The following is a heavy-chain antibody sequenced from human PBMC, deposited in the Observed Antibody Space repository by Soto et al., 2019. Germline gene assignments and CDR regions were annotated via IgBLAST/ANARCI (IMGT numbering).Heavy chain of an antibody. Sequence: EVQLVESGGGFVQPGGSLRLSCAASGFTFSSYWMHWVRQAPGAGPVWVSRISSDGSSIYYADSVKGRFTVSRDNAKHTLYLQMSSQRADDTAVYYCGRSREGYSYFEHWGQGILVTVSS. V-gene: IGHV3-74*01. D-gene: IGHD4-4*01. CDR1: GFTFSSYW. J-gene: IGHJ4*02. CDR3: GRSREGYSYFEH. CDR2: ISSDGSSI.